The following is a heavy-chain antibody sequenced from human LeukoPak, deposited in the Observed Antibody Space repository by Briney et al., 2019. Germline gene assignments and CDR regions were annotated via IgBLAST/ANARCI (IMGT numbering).Heavy chain of an antibody. Sequence: GRSLRLSCAASGFTFSSYGMHWVRQAPGKGLEGVAVIWYDGSNKYYADSVKGRFTISRENSKNTLYLQMNSMRAEDTAVYYCARGASSGWYGGFDYWGQGTLVTVSS. D-gene: IGHD6-19*01. CDR2: IWYDGSNK. CDR1: GFTFSSYG. V-gene: IGHV3-33*01. J-gene: IGHJ4*02. CDR3: ARGASSGWYGGFDY.